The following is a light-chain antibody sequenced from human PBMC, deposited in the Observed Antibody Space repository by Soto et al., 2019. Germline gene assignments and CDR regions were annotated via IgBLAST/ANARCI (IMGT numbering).Light chain of an antibody. Sequence: EVVLTQSPATLSLSPGERATLSCRASPSVTSYLAWYQPRPCHAPSLLIYYASSRATGIPARFSGSGSGADFNLTISRLETEDFAFYECHQRSSWMITCGQGTRREIK. CDR2: YAS. CDR1: PSVTSY. CDR3: HQRSSWMIT. J-gene: IGKJ5*01. V-gene: IGKV3-11*01.